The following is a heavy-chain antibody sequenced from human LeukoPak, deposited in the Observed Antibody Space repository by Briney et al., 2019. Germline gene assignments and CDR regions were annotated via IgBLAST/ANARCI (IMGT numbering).Heavy chain of an antibody. V-gene: IGHV4-59*01. Sequence: SETLSLTCTVSGGSISSYYWSWIRQPPGKGLEWIGYIYYSGSTNYNPSLKSRVTISLDTSKNQFSLKLSSVIAADTAVYYCARQGYGGHSRGAADYWGQGTLVTVSS. CDR1: GGSISSYY. D-gene: IGHD4-23*01. CDR2: IYYSGST. CDR3: ARQGYGGHSRGAADY. J-gene: IGHJ4*02.